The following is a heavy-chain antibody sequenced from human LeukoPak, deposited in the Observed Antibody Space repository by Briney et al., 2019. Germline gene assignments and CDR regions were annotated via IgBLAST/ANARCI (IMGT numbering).Heavy chain of an antibody. CDR1: GGTFSGYA. CDR3: ARGATMVRGVRYFDY. V-gene: IGHV1-69*13. CDR2: IIPIFGTA. D-gene: IGHD3-10*01. J-gene: IGHJ4*02. Sequence: ASVKVSCTASGGTFSGYAISWVRQAPGQGLEWMGGIIPIFGTANYAQKFQGRVTITADESTSTAYMELSSLRSEDTAVYYCARGATMVRGVRYFDYWGQGTLVTVSS.